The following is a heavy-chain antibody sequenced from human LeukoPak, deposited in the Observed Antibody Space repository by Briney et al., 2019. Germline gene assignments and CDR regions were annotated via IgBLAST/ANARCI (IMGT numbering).Heavy chain of an antibody. CDR3: AEDLFSFGLGMRDAFDI. V-gene: IGHV3-23*01. J-gene: IGHJ3*02. D-gene: IGHD3-3*01. Sequence: SCKASGGTLSSYAMSWVRQAPGKGLEWVSAISGSGGSTYYADSVKGRFTISRDNSKNTLYLQMNSLRAEDTAVYYCAEDLFSFGLGMRDAFDIWGQGTMVTVSS. CDR2: ISGSGGST. CDR1: GGTLSSYA.